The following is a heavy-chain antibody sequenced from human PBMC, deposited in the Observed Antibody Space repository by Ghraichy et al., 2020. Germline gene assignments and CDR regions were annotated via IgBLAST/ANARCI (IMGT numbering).Heavy chain of an antibody. CDR2: IYYSGST. J-gene: IGHJ4*02. CDR1: GGSISSYY. Sequence: SETLSLTCTVSGGSISSYYWSWIRQPPGKGLEWIGYIYYSGSTNYNPSLKSRVTISVDTSKNQFSLKLSSVTAADTAVYYCARVGGGFWSGPFDYWGQGTLVTVSS. V-gene: IGHV4-59*01. D-gene: IGHD3-3*01. CDR3: ARVGGGFWSGPFDY.